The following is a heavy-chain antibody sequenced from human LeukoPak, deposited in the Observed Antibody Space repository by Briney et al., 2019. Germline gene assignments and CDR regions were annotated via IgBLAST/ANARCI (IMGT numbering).Heavy chain of an antibody. Sequence: ASVKVSCKASGHTFTTYYIHWVRQAPGQGLEWMGLINPNSGVTNYAQKFQGRVTMTRDTSITTAYMELKRLRPDDTAVYYCATAITMKVKWFDPWGQGTLVTVSS. V-gene: IGHV1-2*02. CDR3: ATAITMKVKWFDP. CDR2: INPNSGVT. J-gene: IGHJ5*02. CDR1: GHTFTTYY. D-gene: IGHD3-22*01.